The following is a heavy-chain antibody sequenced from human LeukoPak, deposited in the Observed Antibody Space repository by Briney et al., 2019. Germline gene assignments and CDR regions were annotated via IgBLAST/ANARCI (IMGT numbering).Heavy chain of an antibody. V-gene: IGHV1-46*01. J-gene: IGHJ3*02. Sequence: ASVKVSCKASGYTFTSYYTHWVRQAPGQGLEWMGIINPSGGSTSYAQKFQGRVTMTRDTSTSTVYMELSSLRSEDTAVYYCARDLPGGSAGAHDAFDIWGQGTMVTVSS. CDR1: GYTFTSYY. CDR3: ARDLPGGSAGAHDAFDI. D-gene: IGHD1-26*01. CDR2: INPSGGST.